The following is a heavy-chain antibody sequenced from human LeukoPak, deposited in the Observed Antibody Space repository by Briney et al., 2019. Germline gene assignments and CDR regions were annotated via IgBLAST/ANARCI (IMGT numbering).Heavy chain of an antibody. V-gene: IGHV3-23*01. D-gene: IGHD6-19*01. CDR2: ISPGADIT. CDR1: GFTFSIHG. CDR3: AGHANGWYLMGFDY. J-gene: IGHJ4*02. Sequence: GGSLRLSCAASGFTFSIHGMNWVRQAPGKGLEWVSGISPGADITYYADSVKGRFTISRDNSKNTLYLQMNSLRAEDTAVYYCAGHANGWYLMGFDYWGQGTLVTASS.